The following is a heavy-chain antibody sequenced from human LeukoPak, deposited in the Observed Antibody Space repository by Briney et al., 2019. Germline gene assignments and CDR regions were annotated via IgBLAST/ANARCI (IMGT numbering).Heavy chain of an antibody. D-gene: IGHD5/OR15-5a*01. V-gene: IGHV3-11*05. Sequence: PGGSLRLSCAASGFTFSDYYMSWVRQAPGKGLEWVSYISSSSSYTNYVDSVKGRFTISRDNAKNSLYLQMNSLRAEDTAVYYCARAVSVSSYYFDYWGQGTLVSVSS. CDR2: ISSSSSYT. CDR3: ARAVSVSSYYFDY. CDR1: GFTFSDYY. J-gene: IGHJ4*02.